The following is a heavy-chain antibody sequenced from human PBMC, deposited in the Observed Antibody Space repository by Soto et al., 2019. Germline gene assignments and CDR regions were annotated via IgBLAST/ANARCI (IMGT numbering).Heavy chain of an antibody. J-gene: IGHJ3*02. D-gene: IGHD2-2*01. CDR1: GGSISSGGYY. CDR2: IYYSGST. Sequence: QVQLQESGPGLVKPSQTLSLTCTVSGGSISSGGYYWSWIRQHPGKGLEWIGHIYYSGSTYYNPSLKSRVTISVSTSQNQFSGKLSSVTAADTAVYDCARGDSVVVPAAMGAFAIWGQGTMVTVSS. V-gene: IGHV4-31*03. CDR3: ARGDSVVVPAAMGAFAI.